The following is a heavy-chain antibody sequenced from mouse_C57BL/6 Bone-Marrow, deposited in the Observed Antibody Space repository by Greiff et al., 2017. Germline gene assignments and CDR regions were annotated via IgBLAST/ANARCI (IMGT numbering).Heavy chain of an antibody. D-gene: IGHD2-1*01. Sequence: EVKLMESGAGLVKPGGSLKLSCAASGFTFSSYAMSWVRQTPEKRLEWVAYISSGGDYSYYADPVPGLFTISRDTARNTLYLQMSSLKSEDTARYYCTRDLYYGNPHWYFDVWGTGTTVTVSS. V-gene: IGHV5-9-1*02. J-gene: IGHJ1*03. CDR3: TRDLYYGNPHWYFDV. CDR2: ISSGGDYS. CDR1: GFTFSSYA.